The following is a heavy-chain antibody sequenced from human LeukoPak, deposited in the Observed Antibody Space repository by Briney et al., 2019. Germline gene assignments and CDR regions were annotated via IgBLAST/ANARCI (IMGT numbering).Heavy chain of an antibody. V-gene: IGHV3-21*01. CDR3: ARQDYFDY. CDR2: ISSSSSYI. Sequence: PGGSLRLSCAASRFTFSSYAMNWVRQAPGKGLEWVSSISSSSSYIYYAGSVKGRFTISRDNAKNSLYLQMNSLRAEDTAVYYCARQDYFDYWGQGTLVTVSS. CDR1: RFTFSSYA. J-gene: IGHJ4*02.